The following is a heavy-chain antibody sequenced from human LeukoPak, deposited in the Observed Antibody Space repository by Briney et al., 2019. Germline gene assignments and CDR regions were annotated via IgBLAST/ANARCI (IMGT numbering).Heavy chain of an antibody. CDR3: ASSRDGYNPLFGY. V-gene: IGHV4-34*01. J-gene: IGHJ4*02. D-gene: IGHD5-24*01. Sequence: SETLSLTCAVYGGSFSGYYWSWIRQPPGKGLEWIGEINHSGSTNYNPSLKSRVTISVDTSKNQFSLKLSSVTAADTAVYYCASSRDGYNPLFGYWGQGTLVTVSS. CDR2: INHSGST. CDR1: GGSFSGYY.